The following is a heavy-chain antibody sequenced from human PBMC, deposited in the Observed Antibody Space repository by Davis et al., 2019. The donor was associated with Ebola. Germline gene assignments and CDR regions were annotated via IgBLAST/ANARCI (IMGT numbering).Heavy chain of an antibody. Sequence: GGSLRLSCAASGFTFSSYGMHWVRQAPGKGLEWVALISYDGVNQFYADSVKGRFTISRDNSKNTLYLQTNSLRAEDTAIYYCARNPLARFMGGVSSGWSLVAWGQGALVTVSS. CDR2: ISYDGVNQ. D-gene: IGHD6-19*01. J-gene: IGHJ4*02. V-gene: IGHV3-30*19. CDR3: ARNPLARFMGGVSSGWSLVA. CDR1: GFTFSSYG.